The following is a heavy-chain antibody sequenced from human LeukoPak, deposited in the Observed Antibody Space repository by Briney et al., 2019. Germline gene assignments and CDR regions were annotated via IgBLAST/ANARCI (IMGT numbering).Heavy chain of an antibody. V-gene: IGHV1-8*02. CDR3: ARVGSDSNGYYVLDY. D-gene: IGHD3-22*01. CDR1: GYTFTSHY. CDR2: MNPISRNT. J-gene: IGHJ4*02. Sequence: ASVKVSCKASGYTFTSHYINWVRQAPGQGLEWMGCMNPISRNTRCAQKFQGRVSMTRDKPTSTAYMEMSSLRSEDTAVYYCARVGSDSNGYYVLDYWGQGTLVTVSS.